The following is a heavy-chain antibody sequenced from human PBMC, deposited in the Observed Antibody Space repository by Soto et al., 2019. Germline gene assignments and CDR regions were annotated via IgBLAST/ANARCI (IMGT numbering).Heavy chain of an antibody. V-gene: IGHV3-30*18. J-gene: IGHJ4*02. CDR3: AKGRKTTSPNEIDY. D-gene: IGHD4-17*01. CDR2: ISYDGSNK. CDR1: GFTFSSYG. Sequence: GGSLRLSCAASGFTFSSYGMHWVRQAPGKGLEWVAVISYDGSNKYYADSVKGRFTISRDNSKNTLYLQMNSLRAEDTAVYYCAKGRKTTSPNEIDYWGQGTLVTVSS.